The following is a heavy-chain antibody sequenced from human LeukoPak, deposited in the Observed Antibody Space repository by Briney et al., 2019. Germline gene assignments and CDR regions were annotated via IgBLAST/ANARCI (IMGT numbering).Heavy chain of an antibody. CDR2: ISNDGSNK. Sequence: GGSLRLSCAASGCTFSSYGMHWVRQAPGKGLEWVAVISNDGSNKHYGDSVQGRFTLSSKNSKTTMYLQMDSLRAEATAVYYCAKDPYRVIVATGNYLDPWGQGTLVTVSS. V-gene: IGHV3-30*18. CDR1: GCTFSSYG. D-gene: IGHD2-21*01. CDR3: AKDPYRVIVATGNYLDP. J-gene: IGHJ5*02.